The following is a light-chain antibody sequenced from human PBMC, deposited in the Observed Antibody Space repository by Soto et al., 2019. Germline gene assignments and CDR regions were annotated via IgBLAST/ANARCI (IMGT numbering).Light chain of an antibody. CDR1: TSDVGRYNY. J-gene: IGLJ1*01. CDR2: DVS. Sequence: LTQPASVSGSPGQSISISCTGTTSDVGRYNYVSWYQQHPGKAPKLMIYDVSYRPSWVSNRFSGSKSGITASLTISGLQAEDEADYYCNSFTTSSTYVFGTGTKVT. V-gene: IGLV2-14*03. CDR3: NSFTTSSTYV.